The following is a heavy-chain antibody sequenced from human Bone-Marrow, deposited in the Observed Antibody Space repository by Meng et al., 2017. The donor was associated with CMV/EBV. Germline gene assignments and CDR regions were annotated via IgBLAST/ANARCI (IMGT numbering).Heavy chain of an antibody. Sequence: GGSLRLSCVVSGLTFSDAWMSWVRQAPGKGLEWVGRIKSNSDGGTADYAAPVKGRFIISRDDLKNTLYMQMNSLKTEDTGVYYCTTGGSGYWGQGTLVTVS. CDR1: GLTFSDAW. V-gene: IGHV3-15*01. CDR2: IKSNSDGGTA. CDR3: TTGGSGY. J-gene: IGHJ4*02.